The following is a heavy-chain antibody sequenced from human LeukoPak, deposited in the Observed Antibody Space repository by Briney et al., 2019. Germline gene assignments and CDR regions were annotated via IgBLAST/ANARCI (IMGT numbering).Heavy chain of an antibody. CDR2: IKPKTDGETT. D-gene: IGHD2-21*01. V-gene: IGHV3-15*07. CDR3: ITPLPYSAQ. J-gene: IGHJ4*02. Sequence: WIRQPPGKGLEWVGRIKPKTDGETTEYAAPVKGRFSISRDDSKNMLYLQTNSLKTEDTAVYYCITPLPYSAQGGQGTLVTVSS.